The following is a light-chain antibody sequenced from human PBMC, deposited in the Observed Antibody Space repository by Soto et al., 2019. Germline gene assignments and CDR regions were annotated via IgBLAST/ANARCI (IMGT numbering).Light chain of an antibody. V-gene: IGLV2-23*01. Sequence: HSVLTQPASVSGSAGQSITISCTGTSSDVGSYNLVSWYQQHPGKAPKLMIYEGSKRPSGVSNRFSGSKSGNTASLTISGLQAEDEADYYCCSYTGSSTFYVFGTGTKVTVL. CDR1: SSDVGSYNL. CDR3: CSYTGSSTFYV. CDR2: EGS. J-gene: IGLJ1*01.